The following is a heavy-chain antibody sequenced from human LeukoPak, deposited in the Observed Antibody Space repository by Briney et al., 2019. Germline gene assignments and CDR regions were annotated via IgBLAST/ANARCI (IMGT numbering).Heavy chain of an antibody. CDR1: GFTVSSNY. Sequence: PGGSLRLSCAASGFTVSSNYMSWVRQAPGKGLDWVSVIYSGGSTYYADSVKGRFTISRDNSKNTLYLQMNSLRAEDTAVYYCARDASGTSQIWGQGTLVTVSS. V-gene: IGHV3-53*01. J-gene: IGHJ4*02. CDR2: IYSGGST. D-gene: IGHD1-26*01. CDR3: ARDASGTSQI.